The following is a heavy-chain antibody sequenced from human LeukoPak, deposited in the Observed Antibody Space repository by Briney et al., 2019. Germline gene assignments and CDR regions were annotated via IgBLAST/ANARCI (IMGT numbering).Heavy chain of an antibody. Sequence: TGGSLRLSCVASGFTVSSNYMSWVRQAPGKGLEWVSAAYSGGSTYYADSVKGRLTISRDNSKNTLYLQMNSLRAEDTAVYYRAREALGRYYFDLWGRGTLVTVSS. CDR3: AREALGRYYFDL. CDR1: GFTVSSNY. V-gene: IGHV3-66*01. CDR2: AYSGGST. D-gene: IGHD3-10*01. J-gene: IGHJ2*01.